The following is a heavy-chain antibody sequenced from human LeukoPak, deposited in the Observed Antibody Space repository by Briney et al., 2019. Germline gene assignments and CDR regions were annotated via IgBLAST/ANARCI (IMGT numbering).Heavy chain of an antibody. V-gene: IGHV3-7*01. CDR2: IKEDGSES. CDR3: AKAGLLWFGESWMDV. CDR1: EFIFSTYW. D-gene: IGHD3-10*01. J-gene: IGHJ6*02. Sequence: GGSLRLSCAASEFIFSTYWMSWVRQAPGKGLEWVANIKEDGSESHYVDSVKGRFTISRDNAKNPLYLQMNSLRAEDTAMYFCAKAGLLWFGESWMDVWGQGTTVTVSS.